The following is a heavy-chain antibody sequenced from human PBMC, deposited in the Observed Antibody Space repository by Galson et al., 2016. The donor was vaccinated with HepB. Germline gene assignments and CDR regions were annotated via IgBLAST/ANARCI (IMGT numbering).Heavy chain of an antibody. CDR1: GGSISGGGYS. J-gene: IGHJ6*02. V-gene: IGHV4-61*08. CDR2: VYPGGTT. Sequence: SETLSLTCAVSGGSISGGGYSWSRIRQPPGKGLEWIGYVYPGGTTNYNPPVKAGVTISLDTSKNQFSLRLHSVTAADTAVYYCARDRAAVAPIHRSYYYGIDVWGQGTTVTVSS. CDR3: ARDRAAVAPIHRSYYYGIDV. D-gene: IGHD5-12*01.